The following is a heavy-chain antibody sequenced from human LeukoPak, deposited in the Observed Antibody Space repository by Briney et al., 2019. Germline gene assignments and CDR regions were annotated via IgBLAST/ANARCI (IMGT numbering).Heavy chain of an antibody. D-gene: IGHD2-2*01. CDR2: INHSGST. V-gene: IGHV4-34*01. CDR1: GGSFSGYY. J-gene: IGHJ5*02. CDR3: ARGVVVPAAPPGEWFDP. Sequence: SETLSLTCAVYGGSFSGYYWSWIRQPPGKGLEWIGEINHSGSTNYNPSLKSRVTISVDTSKNQFSLKLSSVTAADTAVHYCARGVVVPAAPPGEWFDPWGQGTLVTVSS.